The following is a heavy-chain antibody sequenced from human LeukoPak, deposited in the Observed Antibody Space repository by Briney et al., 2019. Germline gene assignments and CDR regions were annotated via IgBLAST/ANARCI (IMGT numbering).Heavy chain of an antibody. D-gene: IGHD3-3*01. V-gene: IGHV3-23*01. CDR1: GFTFSSYA. CDR2: ISGSGGST. J-gene: IGHJ6*03. CDR3: AKAVYDFWSGYFYYYYYMDV. Sequence: PGGSLRLSCAASGFTFSSYAMSWVRQAPGKGLEWVSAISGSGGSTYYADSVEGRFTISRDNSKNTLYLQMNSLRAEDTAVYYCAKAVYDFWSGYFYYYYYMDVWGKGTTVTVSS.